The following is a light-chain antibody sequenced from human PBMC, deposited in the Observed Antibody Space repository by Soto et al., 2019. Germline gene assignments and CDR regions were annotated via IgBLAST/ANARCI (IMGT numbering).Light chain of an antibody. CDR1: SSDVGSYNR. Sequence: QSALTQPPSVSGSPGKSVTISFPGTSSDVGSYNRVSWYQQPPGTAPKLMIYEVSNRPSGVPDRFSGSKSGNTASLTISGLQAQDEADYYCSSYTSSSTYVFGTGTKLTVL. J-gene: IGLJ1*01. CDR2: EVS. CDR3: SSYTSSSTYV. V-gene: IGLV2-18*02.